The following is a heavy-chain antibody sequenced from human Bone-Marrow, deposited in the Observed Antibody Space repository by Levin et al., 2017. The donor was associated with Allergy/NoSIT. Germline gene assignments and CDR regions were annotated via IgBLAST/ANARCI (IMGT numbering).Heavy chain of an antibody. J-gene: IGHJ3*02. D-gene: IGHD2-2*01. CDR2: ISYDGSNK. CDR3: AKEESPVGVVVPAAPHSRLHFPHAFDI. V-gene: IGHV3-30*18. CDR1: GFTFSSYG. Sequence: LSLTCAASGFTFSSYGMHWVRQAPGKGLEWVAVISYDGSNKYYADSVKGRFTISRDNSKNTLYLQMNSLRAEDTAVYYCAKEESPVGVVVPAAPHSRLHFPHAFDIWGQGTMVTVSS.